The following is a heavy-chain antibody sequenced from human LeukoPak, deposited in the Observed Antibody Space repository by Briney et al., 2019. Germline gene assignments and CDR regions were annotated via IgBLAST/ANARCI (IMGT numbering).Heavy chain of an antibody. CDR2: IIPIFGTA. D-gene: IGHD1-26*01. CDR3: ARERWDDVFDI. Sequence: GASVKVSCKASGGTFSSYAISWVRQAPGQGLEWMGGIIPIFGTANYAQKSQGRVTITADESTSTAYMELSRLRSDDTAVYYCARERWDDVFDIWGQGTMVTVSS. CDR1: GGTFSSYA. J-gene: IGHJ3*02. V-gene: IGHV1-69*13.